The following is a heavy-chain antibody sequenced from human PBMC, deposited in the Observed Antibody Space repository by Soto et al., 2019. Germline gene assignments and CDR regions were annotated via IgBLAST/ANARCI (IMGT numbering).Heavy chain of an antibody. J-gene: IGHJ4*02. V-gene: IGHV4-34*01. CDR2: INHSGST. D-gene: IGHD4-17*01. Sequence: QVQLQQWGAGLLKPSETLSLTCAVYGGSFSGYYWSWIRQPPGKGLEWIGEINHSGSTNYNPSLKSRVTISVDTAKNQFSLELSSVTAAETAVYYCARGPPYGDYGLFDYWGQGTLVTVSS. CDR1: GGSFSGYY. CDR3: ARGPPYGDYGLFDY.